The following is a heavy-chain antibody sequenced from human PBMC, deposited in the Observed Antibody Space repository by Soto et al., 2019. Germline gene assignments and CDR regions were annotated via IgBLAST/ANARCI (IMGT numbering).Heavy chain of an antibody. Sequence: ASVKVSCKASGYTFTSYAISWVRQAPGQGLEWMGWISAYNGNTNYAQKLQGRVTMTTDTSTSTAYMELRSLRSDDTAGSDCARKFVPYSCSSYLPHSLVYCGKGSRVNVAS. V-gene: IGHV1-18*01. CDR3: ARKFVPYSCSSYLPHSLVY. CDR2: ISAYNGNT. D-gene: IGHD6-13*01. CDR1: GYTFTSYA. J-gene: IGHJ6*04.